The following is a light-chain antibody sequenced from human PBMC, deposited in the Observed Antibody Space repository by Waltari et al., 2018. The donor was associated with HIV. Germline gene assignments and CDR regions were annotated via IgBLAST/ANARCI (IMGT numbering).Light chain of an antibody. CDR3: QHSRT. CDR1: QNINNN. Sequence: DIQMTQSPSSVSASVGDRVTITCRTNQNINNNINWYQHKPGKAPKLLIYAASSLQSGVPSRFGGSGSGTHFTLTISSLQPEDFTTYYCQHSRTFGQGTK. J-gene: IGKJ1*01. CDR2: AAS. V-gene: IGKV1-39*01.